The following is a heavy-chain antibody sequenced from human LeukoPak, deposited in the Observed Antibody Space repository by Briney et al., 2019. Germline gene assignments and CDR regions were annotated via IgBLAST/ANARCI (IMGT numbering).Heavy chain of an antibody. CDR1: GYTFTGYY. J-gene: IGHJ5*02. CDR2: INPNSGGT. V-gene: IGHV1-2*06. CDR3: ARVPPHYYDSSGYYKGEVNWFDP. Sequence: ASVTVSCKASGYTFTGYYMHWVRQAPGQGLEWMGRINPNSGGTNYAQKFQGRVTMNRDTSISTAYVELSRMRSDDTALYYCARVPPHYYDSSGYYKGEVNWFDPWGQGTLVTVSS. D-gene: IGHD3-22*01.